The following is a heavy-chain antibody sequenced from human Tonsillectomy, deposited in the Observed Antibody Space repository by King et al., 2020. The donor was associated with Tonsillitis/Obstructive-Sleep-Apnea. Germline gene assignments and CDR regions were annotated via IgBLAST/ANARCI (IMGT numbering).Heavy chain of an antibody. J-gene: IGHJ4*02. V-gene: IGHV3-30*04. CDR1: GFTLSSYA. CDR3: ARDRGTEGFGPLDY. CDR2: ISYDGSSK. D-gene: IGHD3-10*01. Sequence: VQLVESGGGVVQPGRSLRLSCVASGFTLSSYAMHWVRQAPGKGLEWVAVISYDGSSKYYADSVKGRFTISRDNSKNKLYLQMNSLRAEDTAVYYCARDRGTEGFGPLDYWGQGTLVTVSS.